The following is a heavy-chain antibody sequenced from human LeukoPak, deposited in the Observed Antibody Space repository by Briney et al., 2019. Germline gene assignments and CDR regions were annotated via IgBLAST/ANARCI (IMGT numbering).Heavy chain of an antibody. CDR3: ARGYYDFWSGYPAYHYYYYMDV. CDR1: GGSISSGGYY. J-gene: IGHJ6*03. D-gene: IGHD3-3*01. CDR2: IYYSGST. V-gene: IGHV4-31*03. Sequence: SETLSLTCTVSGGSISSGGYYWSWIRQHPGKGLEWIGYIYYSGSTYYNPSLKSRVTISVDTSKNQFSLKLSSVTAADTAVYYCARGYYDFWSGYPAYHYYYYMDVWGKGTTVTVSS.